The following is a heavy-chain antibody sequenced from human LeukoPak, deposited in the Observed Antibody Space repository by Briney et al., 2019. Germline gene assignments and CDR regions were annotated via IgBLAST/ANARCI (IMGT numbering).Heavy chain of an antibody. V-gene: IGHV3-49*04. CDR3: ARDRDWSLDY. CDR1: RFSFRNYA. J-gene: IGHJ4*02. Sequence: GGSLRLSCAASRFSFRNYAMSWVRQTPGKGLEWVGFIKSNSYGGTTEYAASVKGRFTISRDDSKSIAYLQMNSLKTEDTAVYYCARDRDWSLDYWGQGTLVTVSS. CDR2: IKSNSYGGTT. D-gene: IGHD3-9*01.